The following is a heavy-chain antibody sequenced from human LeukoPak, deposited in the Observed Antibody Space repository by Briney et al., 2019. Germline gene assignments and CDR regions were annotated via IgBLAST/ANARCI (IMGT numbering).Heavy chain of an antibody. CDR3: ARTIPGAYYYMDV. J-gene: IGHJ6*03. CDR2: IIPIFDTA. V-gene: IGHV1-69*06. CDR1: GGTFSSYA. Sequence: ASVKVSCKASGGTFSSYAISWVRQAPGQGLEWMGGIIPIFDTANYAQKFQGRVTITADKSTSTAYMELSSLRSEDTAVYYCARTIPGAYYYMDVWGKGTTVTVSS. D-gene: IGHD3-3*01.